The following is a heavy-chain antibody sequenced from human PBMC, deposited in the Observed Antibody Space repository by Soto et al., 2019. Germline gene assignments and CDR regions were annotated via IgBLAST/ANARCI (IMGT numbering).Heavy chain of an antibody. CDR3: ARASNLHVFDI. CDR2: TNHRGST. V-gene: IGHV4-34*02. Sequence: QVQLQQWGAGLLKPSETLSLTCDVYGASFGPYYWAWIRQPPGKGLEWIGETNHRGSTSYNPSLENRLTISVDTSKSQFSLRLTSVTAADTAVFYCARASNLHVFDIWGQGTVVTVS. CDR1: GASFGPYY. J-gene: IGHJ3*02.